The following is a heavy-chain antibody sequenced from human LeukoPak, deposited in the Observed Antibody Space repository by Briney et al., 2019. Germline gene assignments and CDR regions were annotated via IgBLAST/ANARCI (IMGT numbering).Heavy chain of an antibody. Sequence: GGSLRLSCAASGFTFSSYWMSWVRQAAGKGLEWVANIKKDGSDKYYVNSVKGRFTISRDNAKNTLYLQMNSLRAEDTAVYYCAKSAPGGMDVWGQGTTVTVSS. J-gene: IGHJ6*02. CDR1: GFTFSSYW. CDR3: AKSAPGGMDV. CDR2: IKKDGSDK. V-gene: IGHV3-7*05. D-gene: IGHD6-6*01.